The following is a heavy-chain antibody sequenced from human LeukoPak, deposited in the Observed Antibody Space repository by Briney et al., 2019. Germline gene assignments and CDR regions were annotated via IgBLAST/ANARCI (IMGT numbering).Heavy chain of an antibody. V-gene: IGHV4-59*01. CDR2: MYYSGRP. D-gene: IGHD1/OR15-1a*01. CDR1: GGSISNNY. CDR3: ARGGYASDWHSMDV. J-gene: IGHJ6*02. Sequence: PSETLSLTCTVSGGSISNNYWSRIRQPPGKGLDWIGYMYYSGRPNYNPSLKSRVTISVDTPKNQFSLMLSSVTAADTAVYYCARGGYASDWHSMDVWGQGTTVTVSS.